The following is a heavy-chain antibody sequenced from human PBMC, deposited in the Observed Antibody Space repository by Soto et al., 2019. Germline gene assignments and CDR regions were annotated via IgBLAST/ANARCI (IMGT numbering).Heavy chain of an antibody. D-gene: IGHD6-13*01. Sequence: GGSLRLSCAASGFTFSSYDMNWVRQAPGKGLEWVAYISSRSSTIYYADSLKGRCTVSRDNAENALYLHMSSLRAEDTAIYYCARETQITASRWGFFDSWGQGTRVTVSS. CDR2: ISSRSSTI. V-gene: IGHV3-48*01. CDR3: ARETQITASRWGFFDS. J-gene: IGHJ4*02. CDR1: GFTFSSYD.